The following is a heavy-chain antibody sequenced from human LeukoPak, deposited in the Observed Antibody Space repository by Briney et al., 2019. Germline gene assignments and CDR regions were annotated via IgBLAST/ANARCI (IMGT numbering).Heavy chain of an antibody. Sequence: SETLSLTCTVSGGSISSGGYYWSWIRQPAGKGLEWIGRIYTSGSTNYNPSLKSRVTMSVDTSKNQFSLKLSSVTAADTAVYYCARGGYGSAFDFWGQGTLVTVSS. V-gene: IGHV4-61*02. D-gene: IGHD3-10*01. CDR3: ARGGYGSAFDF. CDR2: IYTSGST. CDR1: GGSISSGGYY. J-gene: IGHJ4*02.